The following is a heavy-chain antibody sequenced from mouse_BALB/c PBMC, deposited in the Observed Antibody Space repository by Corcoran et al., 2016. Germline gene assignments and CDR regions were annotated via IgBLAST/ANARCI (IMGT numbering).Heavy chain of an antibody. CDR3: ANWDWFCDV. CDR1: GFNIKDTY. V-gene: IGHV14-3*02. D-gene: IGHD4-1*01. J-gene: IGHJ1*01. Sequence: EVQLQQSGAELVKPGASVKLSCTASGFNIKDTYMHWVKQRPEQGLEWIGRIDPANGNTKYDPKFQGKATITAYTSSNTAYLQLSSLTSEDTAVYYCANWDWFCDVWGAGTTVTVSS. CDR2: IDPANGNT.